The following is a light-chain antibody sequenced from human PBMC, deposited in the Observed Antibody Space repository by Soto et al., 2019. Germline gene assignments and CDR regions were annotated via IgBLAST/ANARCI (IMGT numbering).Light chain of an antibody. V-gene: IGLV2-14*01. CDR2: EVS. CDR3: SSYTNYNALDV. Sequence: QSVLTQPASVSGSPGQSITISCTGTSSDVGGYNYVSWYQQHPGKAHQLIIYEVSNRPSGVSYRFYGSKSGNTASLTISGLQAEDEADYYCSSYTNYNALDVFGTGTKVTV. J-gene: IGLJ1*01. CDR1: SSDVGGYNY.